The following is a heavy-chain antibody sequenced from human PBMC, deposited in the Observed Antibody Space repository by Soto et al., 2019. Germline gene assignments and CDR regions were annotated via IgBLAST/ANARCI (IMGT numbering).Heavy chain of an antibody. J-gene: IGHJ4*02. Sequence: PGGSLSLSCAASGFTFSSYDMHWVRQVTGKGLEWVSAIGTAGDTYYPGSVKGRFTISRENAKNSLYLQMNSLRAGDTAVYYCARGGPKYSSSWYDYWGQGTLVTVSS. V-gene: IGHV3-13*01. CDR3: ARGGPKYSSSWYDY. D-gene: IGHD6-13*01. CDR2: IGTAGDT. CDR1: GFTFSSYD.